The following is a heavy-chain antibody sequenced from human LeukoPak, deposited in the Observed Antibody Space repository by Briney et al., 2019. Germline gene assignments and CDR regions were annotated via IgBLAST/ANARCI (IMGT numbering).Heavy chain of an antibody. D-gene: IGHD3-22*01. CDR2: IFPGDSQT. Sequence: GESLKISCKGFGYDFFGYWIGWVRQMPGKGLEWMGIIFPGDSQTYYSPSFQGQVTMSADKSINTAYLQWSSLKALDTAMYYCARPYDSSGYAGYWGQGTLVTVSS. V-gene: IGHV5-51*01. J-gene: IGHJ4*02. CDR3: ARPYDSSGYAGY. CDR1: GYDFFGYW.